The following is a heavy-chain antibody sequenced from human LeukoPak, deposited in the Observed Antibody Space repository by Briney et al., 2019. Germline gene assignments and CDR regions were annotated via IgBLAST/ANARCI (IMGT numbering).Heavy chain of an antibody. CDR1: GYTFTSSG. CDR3: ARGAGYYKPLVY. Sequence: SVKVSCRASGYTFTSSGISWVRQAPGQGLEWMGGIIPIFGTANYAQKFQGRVTITADESTSTAYMELSSLRSEDTAVYYCARGAGYYKPLVYWGQGILVTVSS. J-gene: IGHJ4*02. D-gene: IGHD3-9*01. V-gene: IGHV1-69*13. CDR2: IIPIFGTA.